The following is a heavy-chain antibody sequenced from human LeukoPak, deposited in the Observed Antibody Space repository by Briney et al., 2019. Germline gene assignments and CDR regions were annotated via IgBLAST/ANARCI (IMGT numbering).Heavy chain of an antibody. V-gene: IGHV1-69*04. CDR1: GGTFSSYA. J-gene: IGHJ4*02. CDR3: AKSLDSSSRQFTSFDY. D-gene: IGHD6-13*01. Sequence: ASVKVSCKASGGTFSSYAISWVRQAPGQGLEWMGRIIPILGIANYAQKFQGRVTITADKSTSTAYMELSSLRSEDTAVYYCAKSLDSSSRQFTSFDYWGQGTLVTVSS. CDR2: IIPILGIA.